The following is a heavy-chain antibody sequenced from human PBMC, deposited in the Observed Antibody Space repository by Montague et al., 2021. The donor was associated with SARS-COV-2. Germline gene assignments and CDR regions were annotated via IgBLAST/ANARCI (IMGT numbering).Heavy chain of an antibody. CDR2: INHSGST. CDR3: ARRPHYYDSRGYYYPGPQRYYWDS. V-gene: IGHV4-34*01. D-gene: IGHD3-22*01. CDR1: GGSFSGYY. J-gene: IGHJ4*02. Sequence: SETLSLTCAVYGGSFSGYYWSWIRQPPGKGLEWIGEINHSGSTNXNPSLKSRVTISVDTSKNQFSLKLSSVTAADTAVYYCARRPHYYDSRGYYYPGPQRYYWDSGGRGPLFTVAP.